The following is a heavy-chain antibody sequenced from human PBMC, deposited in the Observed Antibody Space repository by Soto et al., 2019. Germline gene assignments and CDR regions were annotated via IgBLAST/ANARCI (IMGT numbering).Heavy chain of an antibody. V-gene: IGHV3-21*01. Sequence: LLVESGGGLVQPGGSLRLSCAGSGLSFSRYAMNWVRQAPGKGLEWVASISGTASHIRYADSVMGRFTISKEDAKNSLTLQMTSLRAEDTAVYFCARGRGAAYYFDFWGRGTLVSVSS. CDR2: ISGTASHI. CDR1: GLSFSRYA. D-gene: IGHD6-13*01. J-gene: IGHJ4*02. CDR3: ARGRGAAYYFDF.